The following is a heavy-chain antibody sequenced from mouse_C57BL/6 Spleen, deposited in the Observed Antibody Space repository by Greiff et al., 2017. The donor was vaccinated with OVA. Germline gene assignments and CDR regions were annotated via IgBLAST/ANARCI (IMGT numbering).Heavy chain of an antibody. CDR1: GYSITSGYY. V-gene: IGHV3-6*01. Sequence: ESGPGLVKPSQSLSLTCSVTGYSITSGYYWNWIRQLPGNNLEWMGYISYDGSNNYNPSLKNRISITRDTSKNQFFLKLNSVTTEDTATYYCARDSSGGFAYWGQGTLVTVSA. J-gene: IGHJ3*01. CDR2: ISYDGSN. CDR3: ARDSSGGFAY. D-gene: IGHD3-2*02.